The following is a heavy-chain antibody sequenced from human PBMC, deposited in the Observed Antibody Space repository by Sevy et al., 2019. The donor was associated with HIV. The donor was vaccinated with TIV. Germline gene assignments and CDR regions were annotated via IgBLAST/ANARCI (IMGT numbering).Heavy chain of an antibody. CDR3: ASSDSSSYWFDA. J-gene: IGHJ5*02. D-gene: IGHD6-13*01. CDR1: GYTFTGYY. Sequence: ASVKVSCKASGYTFTGYYMHWVRQAPGQGLEWMGWINPNSGGTNYSQKFQGRVTMTRDTSISTAYMELSRLRSDDTAVYYCASSDSSSYWFDAWGQGTLVTVSS. V-gene: IGHV1-2*02. CDR2: INPNSGGT.